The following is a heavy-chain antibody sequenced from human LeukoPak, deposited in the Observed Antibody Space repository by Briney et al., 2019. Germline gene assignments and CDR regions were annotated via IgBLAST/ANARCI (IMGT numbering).Heavy chain of an antibody. J-gene: IGHJ4*02. CDR3: ARDLLGYYDSSGSPIDY. CDR1: GYTFTGYY. D-gene: IGHD3-22*01. CDR2: TNPNSGGT. Sequence: ASVKVSCKASGYTFTGYYMHWVRQAPGQGLEWMGRTNPNSGGTNYAQKFQGRVTMTRDTSISTAYMELSRLRSDDTAVYYCARDLLGYYDSSGSPIDYWGQGTLVTVSS. V-gene: IGHV1-2*06.